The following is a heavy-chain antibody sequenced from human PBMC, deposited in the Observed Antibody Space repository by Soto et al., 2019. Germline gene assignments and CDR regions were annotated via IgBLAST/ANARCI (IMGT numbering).Heavy chain of an antibody. J-gene: IGHJ4*02. CDR2: ISGKNGNT. Sequence: QVHLVQSGGELKKPGASVKVSCKASGYSFSDFGITWVRQAPGQGLEWMGWISGKNGNTNYAQKVQGRVTLTADTSTSKAYTEMRALTSDDTGIYYCARCDYYDDTDTFENWGQGTPVSGSS. CDR3: ARCDYYDDTDTFEN. CDR1: GYSFSDFG. V-gene: IGHV1-18*04. D-gene: IGHD4-17*01.